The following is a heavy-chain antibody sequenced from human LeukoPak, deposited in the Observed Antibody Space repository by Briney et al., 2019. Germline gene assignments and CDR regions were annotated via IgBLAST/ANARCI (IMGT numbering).Heavy chain of an antibody. Sequence: SETLSLTCTVSGYSISSGYYWGWIRQPPGKGLEWIGSIYHSGSTYYNPSLKSRVTISVDTSKNQFSLKLSSVTAADTAVYYCAREPSTPDSSGYYYYYYYYMDVWGKGTTVTVSS. CDR2: IYHSGST. V-gene: IGHV4-38-2*02. J-gene: IGHJ6*03. CDR3: AREPSTPDSSGYYYYYYYYMDV. D-gene: IGHD3-22*01. CDR1: GYSISSGYY.